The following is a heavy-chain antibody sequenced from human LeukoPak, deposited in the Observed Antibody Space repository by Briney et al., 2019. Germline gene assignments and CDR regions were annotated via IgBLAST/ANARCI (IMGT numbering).Heavy chain of an antibody. CDR3: AKGAFGATYEYYFDY. D-gene: IGHD3-16*01. CDR2: ISGSGGST. J-gene: IGHJ4*02. Sequence: PGGSLRLSCAASGFTFSSYAMSWVRQAPGKGLEWVSAISGSGGSTYYADSVKGRFTISRDNAKNSLYLQMNSLRAEDTALYYCAKGAFGATYEYYFDYWGQGTLVTVSS. CDR1: GFTFSSYA. V-gene: IGHV3-23*01.